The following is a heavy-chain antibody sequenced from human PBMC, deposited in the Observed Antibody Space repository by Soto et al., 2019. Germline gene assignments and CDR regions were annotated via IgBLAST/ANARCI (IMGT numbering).Heavy chain of an antibody. CDR2: IYHSGST. CDR1: GGSISSGGYS. D-gene: IGHD4-17*01. J-gene: IGHJ5*02. CDR3: ARDDLYGGWFDP. Sequence: QLQLQESGSGLVKPSQTLSLTCAVSGGSISSGGYSWNWIRQPPGKGLEWIGYIYHSGSTYYNPSLKSRVTVSVDKSKNQFPLKLSSVPAADTAVYYCARDDLYGGWFDPWGQGTLVTVSS. V-gene: IGHV4-30-2*01.